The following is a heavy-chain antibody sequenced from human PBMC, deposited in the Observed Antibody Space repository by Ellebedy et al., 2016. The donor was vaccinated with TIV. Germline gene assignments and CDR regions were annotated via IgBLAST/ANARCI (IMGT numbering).Heavy chain of an antibody. Sequence: ASVKVSCKASGYPFTTYYVHWVRQVPGQGLQWMGIINPSGDGTSYAQKFQGRLTVTRDTSTSTVYMELNGLRSEDTAVYFCARVFWDRFSVASGTFFDYWGQGTLVSVSS. CDR1: GYPFTTYY. V-gene: IGHV1-46*01. CDR3: ARVFWDRFSVASGTFFDY. D-gene: IGHD3-10*01. CDR2: INPSGDGT. J-gene: IGHJ4*02.